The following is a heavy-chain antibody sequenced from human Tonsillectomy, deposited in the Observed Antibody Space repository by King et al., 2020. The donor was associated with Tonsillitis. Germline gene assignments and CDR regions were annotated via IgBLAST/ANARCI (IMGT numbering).Heavy chain of an antibody. Sequence: VQLVESGGGVVQPGRSLKLSCAASGFTFSYYAMHWVRQAPGKGLEWVALISFDGSITYYADSVKGRFTISRDDSKNTLYLQMNSLRVEDTAVYNCAKDLRQRGPGHKVISYGMDVWGQGTTVTVSS. V-gene: IGHV3-30*18. CDR3: AKDLRQRGPGHKVISYGMDV. J-gene: IGHJ6*02. CDR1: GFTFSYYA. CDR2: ISFDGSIT. D-gene: IGHD1-26*01.